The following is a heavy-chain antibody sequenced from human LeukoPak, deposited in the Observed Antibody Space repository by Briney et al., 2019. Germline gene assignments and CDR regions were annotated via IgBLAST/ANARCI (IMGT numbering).Heavy chain of an antibody. CDR3: ARERRQYECSSTSCYYYYYMDV. CDR1: GYTFTDYA. J-gene: IGHJ6*03. D-gene: IGHD2-2*01. Sequence: GASVKVSCKGSGYTFTDYAVHWVRQARGQGLEWMGWINTCNGETKYSQKFQGRVTITRDTSASTAYMELSSLRSEDTAVYYCARERRQYECSSTSCYYYYYMDVWGKGTTVTVSS. V-gene: IGHV1-3*04. CDR2: INTCNGET.